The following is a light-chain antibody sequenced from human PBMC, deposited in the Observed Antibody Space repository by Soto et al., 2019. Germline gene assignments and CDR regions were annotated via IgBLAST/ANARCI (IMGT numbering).Light chain of an antibody. J-gene: IGKJ1*01. Sequence: DIQLTQSPSFLSASVGDRVTISCRASQGISNWLAWYQQKPGKAPKLLIYDVSSLESGVPSRFSGSGSGTEFTLTISSLQPDDFATYYCQQYNSYPWTFGQGTKVDIK. CDR2: DVS. CDR1: QGISNW. CDR3: QQYNSYPWT. V-gene: IGKV1-5*01.